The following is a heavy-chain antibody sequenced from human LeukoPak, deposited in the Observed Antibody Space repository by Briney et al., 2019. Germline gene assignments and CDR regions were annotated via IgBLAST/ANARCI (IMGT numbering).Heavy chain of an antibody. D-gene: IGHD4-23*01. J-gene: IGHJ3*02. CDR2: INPNSGGT. CDR1: GYTFTDYY. Sequence: GASVKVSCKASGYTFTDYYVHWVRQAPGQGLEWMGWINPNSGGTKYAQKFQGRVTMTRDTSFSTAHMELSRLRSDDSAVYYCARGTPIVVTRNGLDIWGQGTMVTVFS. V-gene: IGHV1-2*02. CDR3: ARGTPIVVTRNGLDI.